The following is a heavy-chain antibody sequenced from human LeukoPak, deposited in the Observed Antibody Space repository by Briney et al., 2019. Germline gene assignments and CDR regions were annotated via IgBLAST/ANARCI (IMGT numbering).Heavy chain of an antibody. CDR3: ARVPTNSYGFGQ. V-gene: IGHV3-74*01. Sequence: PGGSLRLSCAASGFTFSSYWMHWVRQAPGKGLLWVSRITTDGSGTNYADSVKGRFTISRDDAKNTLYLQMNSLTVEDTAVYYCARVPTNSYGFGQWGQGSLVTVSS. D-gene: IGHD5-18*01. J-gene: IGHJ4*02. CDR2: ITTDGSGT. CDR1: GFTFSSYW.